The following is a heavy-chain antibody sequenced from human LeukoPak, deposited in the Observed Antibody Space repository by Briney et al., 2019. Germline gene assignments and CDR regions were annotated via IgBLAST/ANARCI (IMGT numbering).Heavy chain of an antibody. CDR2: IRYDGSNK. CDR3: AKLGFGEPIGDY. J-gene: IGHJ4*02. CDR1: GFTVSSKY. V-gene: IGHV3-30*02. Sequence: GGSLRLSCAASGFTVSSKYMNWFRQAPGKGLEWVAFIRYDGSNKYYADSVKGRFTISRDNSKNTLYLQMNSLRAEDTAVYYCAKLGFGEPIGDYWGQGTLVTVSS. D-gene: IGHD3-10*01.